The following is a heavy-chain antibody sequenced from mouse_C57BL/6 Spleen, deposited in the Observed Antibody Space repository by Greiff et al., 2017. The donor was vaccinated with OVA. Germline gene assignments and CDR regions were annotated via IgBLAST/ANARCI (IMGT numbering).Heavy chain of an antibody. CDR3: TGRVGLNYFDY. J-gene: IGHJ2*01. D-gene: IGHD1-1*02. V-gene: IGHV5-17*01. Sequence: EVQGVESGGGLVKPGGSLKLSCAASGFTFSDYGMHWVRQAPEQGLEWVAYISSGSSTIYYADTVKGRFTISRDNAKTTLFLQLTSLTSEDAAKYYCTGRVGLNYFDYWGQGTTLTVSS. CDR2: ISSGSSTI. CDR1: GFTFSDYG.